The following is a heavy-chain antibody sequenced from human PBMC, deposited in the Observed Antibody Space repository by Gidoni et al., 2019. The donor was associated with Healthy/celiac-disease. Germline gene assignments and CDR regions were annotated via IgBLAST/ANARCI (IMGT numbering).Heavy chain of an antibody. D-gene: IGHD3-22*01. Sequence: QVQLVESGGGVVQPGRSLRLSCAASGFTFSSYGMHWVRQAPGKGLEWVAVISYDGSNKYYADSVKGRFTISRDNSKNTLYLQMNSLRAEDTAVYYCAKDEVHVGGGVYYYDSSGYWTLFDYWGQGTLVTVSS. CDR2: ISYDGSNK. V-gene: IGHV3-30*18. J-gene: IGHJ4*02. CDR3: AKDEVHVGGGVYYYDSSGYWTLFDY. CDR1: GFTFSSYG.